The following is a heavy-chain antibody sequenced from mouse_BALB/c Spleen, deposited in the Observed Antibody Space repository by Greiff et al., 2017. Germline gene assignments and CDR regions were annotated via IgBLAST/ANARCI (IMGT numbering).Heavy chain of an antibody. D-gene: IGHD2-2*01. Sequence: EVHLVESGGDLVKPGGSLKLSCAASGFTFSSYGMSWVRQTPDKRLEWVATISSGGSYTYYPDSVKGRFTISRDNAKNTLYLQMSSLKSEDTAMYYCARLGGYDTAMDYWGQGTSVTVSS. CDR3: ARLGGYDTAMDY. CDR1: GFTFSSYG. J-gene: IGHJ4*01. V-gene: IGHV5-6*01. CDR2: ISSGGSYT.